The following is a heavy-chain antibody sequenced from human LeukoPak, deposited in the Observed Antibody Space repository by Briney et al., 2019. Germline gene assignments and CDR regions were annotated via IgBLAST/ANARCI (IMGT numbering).Heavy chain of an antibody. J-gene: IGHJ4*02. D-gene: IGHD5-12*01. Sequence: SETLSLTCAVSGYSISSNNWWGWIRQPPGKGLEWIGYIYYSGSIYYNPSLKGRVTMSVDTSKYQFSLKLSSVTAVDTAVYYCARMSGYGYFDYWGQGTLVTVSS. CDR1: GYSISSNNW. CDR2: IYYSGSI. CDR3: ARMSGYGYFDY. V-gene: IGHV4-28*05.